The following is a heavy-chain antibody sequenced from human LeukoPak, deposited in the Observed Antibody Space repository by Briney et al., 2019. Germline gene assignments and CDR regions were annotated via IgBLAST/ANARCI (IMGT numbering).Heavy chain of an antibody. D-gene: IGHD4-17*01. CDR3: AKDTGYGEGSDY. CDR1: GFTFDDYA. CDR2: ISGDGGST. J-gene: IGHJ4*02. Sequence: PGGSLRPSCAASGFTFDDYAMHWVRQAPGKGLEWVSLISGDGGSTYYADSVKGRFTISRDNSKNSLYLQMNSLRTEDTALYYCAKDTGYGEGSDYWGQGTLVTVSS. V-gene: IGHV3-43*02.